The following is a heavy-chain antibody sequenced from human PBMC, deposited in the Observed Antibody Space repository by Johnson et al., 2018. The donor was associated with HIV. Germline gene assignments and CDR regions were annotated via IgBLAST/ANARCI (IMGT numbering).Heavy chain of an antibody. V-gene: IGHV3-23*04. D-gene: IGHD6-13*01. CDR1: GFTFSSYA. J-gene: IGHJ3*02. CDR3: AKDLLSSTLAPFDI. Sequence: VQLVESGGSVVRPGGSLRLSCAASGFTFSSYAMSWVRQAPGKGLEWVSAISGSGGSTYYADSVKGQFTISRDNAKNSLYLQMNSLRAEDTALYYCAKDLLSSTLAPFDIWGQGTMVTVSS. CDR2: ISGSGGST.